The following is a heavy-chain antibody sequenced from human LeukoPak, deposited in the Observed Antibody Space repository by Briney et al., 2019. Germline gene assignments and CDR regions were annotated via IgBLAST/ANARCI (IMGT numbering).Heavy chain of an antibody. D-gene: IGHD3-16*02. Sequence: PSETLSLTCAVYGGSFSGYYWSWIRQPPGKGLEWIGEINHSGSTNYNPSLKSRVTISVDTSKNQFSLKLSSVTAADTAVYYCARRGGVDYVWGSYRSPSSFDYWGQGTLVTVSS. CDR2: INHSGST. J-gene: IGHJ4*02. V-gene: IGHV4-34*01. CDR3: ARRGGVDYVWGSYRSPSSFDY. CDR1: GGSFSGYY.